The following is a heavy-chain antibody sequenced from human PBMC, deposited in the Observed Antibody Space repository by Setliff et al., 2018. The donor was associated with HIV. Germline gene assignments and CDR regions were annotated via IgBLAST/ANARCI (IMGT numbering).Heavy chain of an antibody. CDR3: ARGSDYIWGNYRFPFDY. V-gene: IGHV4-34*01. CDR2: INHSGST. D-gene: IGHD3-16*02. J-gene: IGHJ4*02. Sequence: PSETLSLTCTVSGGSISGYYWSWIRQPPGKGLEWIGEINHSGSTNYNPSLKSRVTISVDTSKSQFSLKLSSVTAADTALYYCARGSDYIWGNYRFPFDYWGQGTLVTVSS. CDR1: GGSISGYY.